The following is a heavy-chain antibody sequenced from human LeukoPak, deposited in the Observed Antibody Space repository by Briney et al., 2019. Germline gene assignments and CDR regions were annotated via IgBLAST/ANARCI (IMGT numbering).Heavy chain of an antibody. Sequence: GASVKVSCKASGGTFSNYTITWVRQAPGQGLEWMGRIIPGLGIINYAQKFQGRVTVTADKSTSTAYMELSSLRAYDTAVYYCARALSDTSGYELAYWGQGTLVTVSS. D-gene: IGHD3-22*01. V-gene: IGHV1-69*02. CDR1: GGTFSNYT. J-gene: IGHJ4*02. CDR2: IIPGLGII. CDR3: ARALSDTSGYELAY.